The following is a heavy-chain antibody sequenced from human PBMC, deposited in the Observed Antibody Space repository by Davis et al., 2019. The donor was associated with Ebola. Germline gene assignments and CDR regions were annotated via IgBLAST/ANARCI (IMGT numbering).Heavy chain of an antibody. CDR1: GGSISSSNW. CDR2: IYHSGST. D-gene: IGHD5-12*01. V-gene: IGHV4-4*02. Sequence: MPSETLSLTCAVSGGSISSSNWWSWVRQPPGKGLEWIGEIYHSGSTNYNPSLKSRVTISVDKSKNRFSLKLSSVTAADTAVYYCARDHSGYDRPGRYYYGMDVWGQGTTVTVSS. J-gene: IGHJ6*02. CDR3: ARDHSGYDRPGRYYYGMDV.